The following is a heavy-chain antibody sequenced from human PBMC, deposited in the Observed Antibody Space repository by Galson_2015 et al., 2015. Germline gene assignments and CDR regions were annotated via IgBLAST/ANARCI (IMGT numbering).Heavy chain of an antibody. CDR3: ARQRVPAALSP. V-gene: IGHV4-39*01. Sequence: ETLSLTCTVSGGSISSSSYYWGWIRQPPGKGLEWIGSIYYSGSTYYNPSLKSRVTISVDTSKNQFSLKLSSVTAADTAVYYCARQRVPAALSPWGQGTLVTVSS. D-gene: IGHD2-2*01. CDR1: GGSISSSSYY. J-gene: IGHJ5*02. CDR2: IYYSGST.